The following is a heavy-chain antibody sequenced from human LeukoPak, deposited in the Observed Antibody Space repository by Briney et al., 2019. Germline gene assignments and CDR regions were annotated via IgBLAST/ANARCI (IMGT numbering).Heavy chain of an antibody. CDR3: ARDSRNIGQNFDY. J-gene: IGHJ4*02. Sequence: GGSLRLSCAASGFTFSSYTMNWVRQAPGKGLEWVSSISSSSSYIYYVESVKGRFTMSRDNAKNSLYLQMNSLRAEDTAVYYCARDSRNIGQNFDYWGQGTLVTVSS. D-gene: IGHD2/OR15-2a*01. CDR2: ISSSSSYI. CDR1: GFTFSSYT. V-gene: IGHV3-21*01.